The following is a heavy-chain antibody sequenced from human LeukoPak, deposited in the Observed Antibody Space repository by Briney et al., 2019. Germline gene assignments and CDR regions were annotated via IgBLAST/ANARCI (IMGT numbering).Heavy chain of an antibody. D-gene: IGHD3-10*01. V-gene: IGHV4-34*01. Sequence: SETLSLTCAVYGGSFSGYYWSWIRQPPGKGLEWIGEINHSGSTNYNPSLESRVTISVDTSKNQFSLKLSSVTAADTAVYYCARAVRRTATMYARGYYFDYWGQGTLVTVSS. CDR3: ARAVRRTATMYARGYYFDY. CDR2: INHSGST. J-gene: IGHJ4*02. CDR1: GGSFSGYY.